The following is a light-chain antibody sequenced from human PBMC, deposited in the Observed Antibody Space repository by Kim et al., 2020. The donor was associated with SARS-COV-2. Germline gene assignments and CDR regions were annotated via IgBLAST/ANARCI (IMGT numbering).Light chain of an antibody. J-gene: IGKJ2*01. CDR2: DAS. Sequence: EIVLTQSPATLSLSPGERATLSCRASQSVSSYLAWYQQKPGQAPRLLIYDASNRATGIPARFSGSGSGTDFTLTISSLEPEDFAVYYCQQRSNWPPRYAFGQGTKLKI. V-gene: IGKV3-11*01. CDR3: QQRSNWPPRYA. CDR1: QSVSSY.